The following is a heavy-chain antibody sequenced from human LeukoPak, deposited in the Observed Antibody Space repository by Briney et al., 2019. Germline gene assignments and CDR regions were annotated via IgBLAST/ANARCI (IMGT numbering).Heavy chain of an antibody. V-gene: IGHV3-23*01. Sequence: PGGSLRLSCAASGFTISNYAMSWVRQAPGKGLEWVSAITGSGDTYSADSVKGRFIISRDNSKNTLYLQMNSLRAEDTAVYYCGKDVPYGGDYWGQGTLVIVSS. J-gene: IGHJ4*02. CDR2: ITGSGDT. CDR1: GFTISNYA. CDR3: GKDVPYGGDY. D-gene: IGHD3-10*01.